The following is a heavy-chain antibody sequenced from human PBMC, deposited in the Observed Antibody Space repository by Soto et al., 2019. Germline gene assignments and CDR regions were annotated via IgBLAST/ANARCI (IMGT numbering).Heavy chain of an antibody. J-gene: IGHJ6*02. CDR1: GFTFSSYA. D-gene: IGHD3-22*01. CDR3: AREGHYYDSSGYYYYYGMDV. V-gene: IGHV3-30-3*01. CDR2: ISYDGSNK. Sequence: LSLTCAASGFTFSSYAMHWVRQAPGKGLEWVAVISYDGSNKYYADSVKGRFTISRDNSKNTLYLQMNSLRAEDTAVYYCAREGHYYDSSGYYYYYGMDVWGQGTTVTVSS.